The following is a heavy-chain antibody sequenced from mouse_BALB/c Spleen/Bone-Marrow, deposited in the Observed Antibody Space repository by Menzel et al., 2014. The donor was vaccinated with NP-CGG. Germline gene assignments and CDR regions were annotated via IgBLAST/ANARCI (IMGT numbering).Heavy chain of an antibody. CDR3: ARSTTATYFDV. D-gene: IGHD1-2*01. J-gene: IGHJ1*01. CDR2: IHPNSGNT. V-gene: IGHV1S130*01. Sequence: QVQLQQSGSVLVRPGASVKLSCKASGYTFTSSWMHWAKQRPGQGLEWIGEIHPNSGNTNYNEKFKGKATLTVDTSSSTAYVDLSSLTSGDSAVYYCARSTTATYFDVWGAGTTVTVSS. CDR1: GYTFTSSW.